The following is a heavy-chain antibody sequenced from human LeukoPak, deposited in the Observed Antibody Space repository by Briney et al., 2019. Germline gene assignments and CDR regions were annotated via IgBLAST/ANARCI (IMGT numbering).Heavy chain of an antibody. CDR1: GGSFSGYY. D-gene: IGHD3-3*01. V-gene: IGHV4-34*01. J-gene: IGHJ4*02. Sequence: SETLSLTCAVYGGSFSGYYWSWIRQPPGKGLEWIGEINHSGSTNYNPSLKSRVTISVDTSKNQFSLKLSSVTAADTAVYYCARASLRLEYAYYWGQGTLVTVSS. CDR2: INHSGST. CDR3: ARASLRLEYAYY.